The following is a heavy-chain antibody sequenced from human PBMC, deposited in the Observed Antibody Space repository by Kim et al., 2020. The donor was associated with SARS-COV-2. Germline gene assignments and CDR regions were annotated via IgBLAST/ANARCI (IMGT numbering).Heavy chain of an antibody. CDR1: GGSLSLYY. Sequence: SETLFLTCTVSGGSLSLYYWSWIRQTPGKGLEWIGFVYYSGSTYYNPSLKSRVTMSVDRSTNQFALKLSSLTAADTAVYYCARLRGAGDWYFDFWGRGTLVTVSS. CDR3: ARLRGAGDWYFDF. V-gene: IGHV4-59*01. CDR2: VYYSGST. J-gene: IGHJ2*01. D-gene: IGHD2-15*01.